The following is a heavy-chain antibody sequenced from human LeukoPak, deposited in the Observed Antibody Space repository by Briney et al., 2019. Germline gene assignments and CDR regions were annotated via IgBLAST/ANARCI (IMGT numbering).Heavy chain of an antibody. V-gene: IGHV3-69-1*01. CDR1: GFTFSSYS. CDR2: ISYTNTI. Sequence: GGSLRLSCAASGFTFSSYSMNWVRQAPGKGLEWVSSISYTNTIFYADSVKGRFTISRDNAKNSLYLQMTSLRAEDTAVYYCARHRTASDNWGQGTLVTVSS. J-gene: IGHJ4*02. CDR3: ARHRTASDN. D-gene: IGHD3-16*02.